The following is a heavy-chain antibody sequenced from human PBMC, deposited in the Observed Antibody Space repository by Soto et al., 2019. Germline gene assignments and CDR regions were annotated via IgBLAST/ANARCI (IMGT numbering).Heavy chain of an antibody. D-gene: IGHD3-22*01. Sequence: ASVKVSCKVSGYTLTELSMHWVRQAPGKGLEWMGGFDPEDGETSYAQKFQGRVTMTEDTSTDTAYMELSSLRSEDTDVYYCATTPPGYSSGYYYPPWFDPWGQGTLVTVSS. CDR1: GYTLTELS. J-gene: IGHJ5*02. CDR2: FDPEDGET. V-gene: IGHV1-24*01. CDR3: ATTPPGYSSGYYYPPWFDP.